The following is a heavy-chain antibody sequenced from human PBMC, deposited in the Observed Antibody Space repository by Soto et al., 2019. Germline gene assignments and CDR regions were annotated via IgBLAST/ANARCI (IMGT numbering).Heavy chain of an antibody. CDR3: ARDVGYCSGEYHSPLDY. D-gene: IGHD2-8*02. V-gene: IGHV1-18*01. CDR1: GYTFISYG. Sequence: QVQLVQSGVEVKKPGASVKVSCKTSGYTFISYGISWMRQAPGQGLEWMGWISAYKGNTKFAQKFLDRLTMTIDTSASTAYVDLRSLTSDDTAVYYCARDVGYCSGEYHSPLDYWGQGTLVTVSS. CDR2: ISAYKGNT. J-gene: IGHJ4*02.